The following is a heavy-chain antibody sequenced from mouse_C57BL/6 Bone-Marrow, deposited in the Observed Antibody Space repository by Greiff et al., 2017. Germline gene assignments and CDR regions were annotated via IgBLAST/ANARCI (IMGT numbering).Heavy chain of an antibody. CDR2: IDPENGDT. V-gene: IGHV14-4*01. J-gene: IGHJ3*01. CDR1: GFTINDDY. CDR3: TTDYDYDLAWFAY. Sequence: VQLQQSGAELVRPGASVKLSCTASGFTINDDYMHWVKQSPDKRLEWIGWIDPENGDTEYASKFKGKATITADTSSNTAYLQLSSLTSEDTALYYCTTDYDYDLAWFAYWGQGTLVTVSA. D-gene: IGHD2-4*01.